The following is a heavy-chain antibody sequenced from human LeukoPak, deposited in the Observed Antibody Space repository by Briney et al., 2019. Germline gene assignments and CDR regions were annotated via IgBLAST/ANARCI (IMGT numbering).Heavy chain of an antibody. CDR3: VRRDNTGWNYFDY. J-gene: IGHJ4*02. CDR2: IYYKGST. V-gene: IGHV4-59*08. Sequence: SETLSPTCTVSGGSINSHYWSWIRQPPGKGLEWIGDIYYKGSTNYNPSLKSRVTISVDTSKNHLSLKLTSALAADTAIYYCVRRDNTGWNYFDYWGQGILVTVSS. CDR1: GGSINSHY. D-gene: IGHD6-19*01.